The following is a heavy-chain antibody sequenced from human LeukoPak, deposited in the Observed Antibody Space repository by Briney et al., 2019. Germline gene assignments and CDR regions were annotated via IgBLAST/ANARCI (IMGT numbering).Heavy chain of an antibody. V-gene: IGHV3-23*01. CDR3: ARHPTPGIAAAGNFDY. D-gene: IGHD6-13*01. J-gene: IGHJ4*02. CDR2: ISGSGGST. CDR1: GLTFSSYA. Sequence: GGSLRLSCAASGLTFSSYAMSWVRQAPGKGLEWVSAISGSGGSTYYADSVKGRFTISRDNSKNTLYLQMNSLRAEDTAVYYCARHPTPGIAAAGNFDYWGQGTLVTVSS.